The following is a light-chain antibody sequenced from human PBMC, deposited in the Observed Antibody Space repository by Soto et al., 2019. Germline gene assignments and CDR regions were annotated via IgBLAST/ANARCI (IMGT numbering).Light chain of an antibody. J-gene: IGKJ2*01. CDR1: QGISSF. CDR2: AAA. Sequence: AIRMTQAPSSISAYTGDRVTITCRAGQGISSFLAWYQQKPWKAPKLLIYAAATLQRVAPSRFSASGSGTDFTLTISRLQSEDFATYFCQQYLSYPYTFGQGTKLEI. V-gene: IGKV1-8*01. CDR3: QQYLSYPYT.